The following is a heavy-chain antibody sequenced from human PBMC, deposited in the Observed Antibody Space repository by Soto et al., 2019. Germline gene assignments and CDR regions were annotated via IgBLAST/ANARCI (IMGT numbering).Heavy chain of an antibody. J-gene: IGHJ4*02. V-gene: IGHV5-51*01. CDR3: ARLVSRDSGWLGGADY. Sequence: GESLKISCKGSGYTFTSYWIGWVRQMPGKGLELMGLIYPGDSDTRYSPSSQGQVTISAEKSITTAYLQWTSLKASDTAMFYCARLVSRDSGWLGGADYWGQGTLVTVSS. CDR2: IYPGDSDT. D-gene: IGHD6-19*01. CDR1: GYTFTSYW.